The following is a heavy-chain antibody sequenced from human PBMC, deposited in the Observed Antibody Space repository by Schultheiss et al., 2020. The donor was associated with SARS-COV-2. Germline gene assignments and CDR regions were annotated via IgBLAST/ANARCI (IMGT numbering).Heavy chain of an antibody. CDR1: GFTFSSYG. Sequence: GGSLRLSCAASGFTFSSYGMHWVRQAPGKGLEWVAVIWYDGSNKYYADSVKGRFTISRDNSKNTLYLQMNSLRAEDTAVYYCAKDPLAYYYGMDVWGQGTTVTVSS. CDR2: IWYDGSNK. CDR3: AKDPLAYYYGMDV. J-gene: IGHJ6*02. V-gene: IGHV3-33*06.